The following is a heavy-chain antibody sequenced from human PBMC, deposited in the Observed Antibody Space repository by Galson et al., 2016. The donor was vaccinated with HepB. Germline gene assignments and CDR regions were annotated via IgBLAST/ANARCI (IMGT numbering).Heavy chain of an antibody. CDR3: ARGIGLGSYRSVIDY. J-gene: IGHJ4*02. D-gene: IGHD3-10*01. V-gene: IGHV3-23*01. CDR2: INGGASFT. Sequence: SLRLSCAASGFTFTNYAMSWVRQAPGKGLEFVSGINGGASFTYTADSVKGCFTISRDNFKDTVDLQMNNLRAADTAVYYCARGIGLGSYRSVIDYWGQGVLVTVSS. CDR1: GFTFTNYA.